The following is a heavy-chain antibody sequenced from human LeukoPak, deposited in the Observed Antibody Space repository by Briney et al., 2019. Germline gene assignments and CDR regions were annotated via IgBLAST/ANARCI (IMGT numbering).Heavy chain of an antibody. J-gene: IGHJ4*02. CDR1: GFTFSSYG. CDR2: ISYDGSNK. D-gene: IGHD3-22*01. CDR3: ARGRFHYDSSGYSSFYH. Sequence: GGSLRLSCAASGFTFSSYGMHWVRQAPGKGLEWVAVISYDGSNKYYADSVKGRFTISRDNSKNTLYLQMNSLRAEDTAVYYCARGRFHYDSSGYSSFYHWGQGALVTVSS. V-gene: IGHV3-30*03.